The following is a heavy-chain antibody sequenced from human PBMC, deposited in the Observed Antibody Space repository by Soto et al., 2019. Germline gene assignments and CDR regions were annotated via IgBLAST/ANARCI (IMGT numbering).Heavy chain of an antibody. J-gene: IGHJ6*03. V-gene: IGHV3-33*01. CDR3: ARDLQGYCSGGSCSLYYYYYMDV. D-gene: IGHD2-15*01. CDR2: IWYDGSNK. Sequence: GGSLRLSCAASGFTFSSYGMHWVRQAPGKGLEWVAVIWYDGSNKYYADSVKGRFTISRDNSKNTLYLQMNSLRAEDTAVYYCARDLQGYCSGGSCSLYYYYYMDVWGKGTTVTVSS. CDR1: GFTFSSYG.